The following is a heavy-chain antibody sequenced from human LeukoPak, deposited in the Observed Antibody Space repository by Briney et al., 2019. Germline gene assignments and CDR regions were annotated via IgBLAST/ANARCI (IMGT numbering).Heavy chain of an antibody. CDR2: ISYDGSNK. CDR3: ARPLAYCGGDCFGDYYYYGMDV. V-gene: IGHV3-30-3*01. D-gene: IGHD2-21*02. J-gene: IGHJ6*02. CDR1: GFTFSSYA. Sequence: GGSLRLSCVASGFTFSSYAMHWVRQAPGKGLEWVAVISYDGSNKYYVDSVKGRFTISRDNSKNTLYLQMNSLRAEDTAVYYCARPLAYCGGDCFGDYYYYGMDVWGQGTTVTVSS.